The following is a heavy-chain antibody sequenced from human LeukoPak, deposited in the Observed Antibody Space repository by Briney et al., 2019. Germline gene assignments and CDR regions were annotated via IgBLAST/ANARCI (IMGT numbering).Heavy chain of an antibody. D-gene: IGHD5-24*01. CDR2: FKRVGSEK. V-gene: IGHV3-7*01. Sequence: QAGGSERLSCAASGFTFSIYWMSSVRQAPGQGLEWVAQFKRVGSEKYYVDSGKGRFTISRDNAKSSPYLQMNSLRAEDTAMYYCARDKPRDGYNFSNYWGQGPLVTVSS. CDR1: GFTFSIYW. CDR3: ARDKPRDGYNFSNY. J-gene: IGHJ4*02.